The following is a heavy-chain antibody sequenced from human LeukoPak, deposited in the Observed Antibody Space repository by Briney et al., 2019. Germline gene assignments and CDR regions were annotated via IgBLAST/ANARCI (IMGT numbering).Heavy chain of an antibody. CDR3: AKGSANVVVPSASLEY. CDR2: ISAYNGNT. D-gene: IGHD2-2*01. Sequence: ASVKVSCKASGYTFTSYGISWVRQAPGQGLEWMGWISAYNGNTNYAQKLQGRVTMTTDTSTSTAYMELRSLRSDDTAAYYCAKGSANVVVPSASLEYWGQGTLVTVAS. CDR1: GYTFTSYG. V-gene: IGHV1-18*01. J-gene: IGHJ4*02.